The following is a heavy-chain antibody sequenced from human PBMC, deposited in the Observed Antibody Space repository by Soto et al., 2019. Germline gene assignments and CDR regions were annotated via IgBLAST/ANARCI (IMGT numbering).Heavy chain of an antibody. D-gene: IGHD3-10*01. CDR3: ARGWGYETTDYYFAY. CDR2: IIPMFGTA. Sequence: QVQLVQSGAEVKKPGSSVKVSCKASGGTFSRHSVSWGRQAPGQGLEWMGGIIPMFGTANHAQKFQGRVTITADESTSTVFLELRSLRSDDTAIYYCARGWGYETTDYYFAYWGQGTQVIVSS. V-gene: IGHV1-69*01. J-gene: IGHJ4*02. CDR1: GGTFSRHS.